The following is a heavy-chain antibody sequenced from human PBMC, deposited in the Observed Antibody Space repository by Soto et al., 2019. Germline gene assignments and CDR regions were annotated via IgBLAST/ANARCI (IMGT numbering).Heavy chain of an antibody. Sequence: PSETLSLTCAVSGASISSGGHPWSWIRQPPGKGLEWIGYIYYSGSSNYNPSLKSRVTISVDSSKNQFSLKLSSVTAADTAVYYCARTISGYYFDYWGQGTLVTVSS. CDR3: ARTISGYYFDY. D-gene: IGHD3-22*01. CDR1: GASISSGGHP. CDR2: IYYSGSS. J-gene: IGHJ4*02. V-gene: IGHV4-61*08.